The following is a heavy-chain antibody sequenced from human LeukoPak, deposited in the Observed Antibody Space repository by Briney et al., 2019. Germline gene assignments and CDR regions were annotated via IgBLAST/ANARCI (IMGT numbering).Heavy chain of an antibody. Sequence: SETLSLTCTVSAGSISSSGYYWGWVRQHPGKGLEWIGYIYYSGSTYYNPSLQSRVSISIDKSKIQFSLKLSSVTAADTAVYYCARDLGRIVGATGGLAFDIWGQGTMVTVSS. V-gene: IGHV4-31*03. D-gene: IGHD1-26*01. CDR3: ARDLGRIVGATGGLAFDI. CDR2: IYYSGST. J-gene: IGHJ3*02. CDR1: AGSISSSGYY.